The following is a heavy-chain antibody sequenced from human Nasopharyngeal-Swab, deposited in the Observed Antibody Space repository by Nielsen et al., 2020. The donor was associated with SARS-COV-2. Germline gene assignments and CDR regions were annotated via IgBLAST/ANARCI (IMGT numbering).Heavy chain of an antibody. CDR1: GGSFSAYS. J-gene: IGHJ6*03. CDR3: ARGLSGIVPAPILGLGPYYYYYYMDV. CDR2: INQSGST. D-gene: IGHD2-2*01. V-gene: IGHV4-34*01. Sequence: SETLSLTCAVYGGSFSAYSWAWIRQPPGKGLEWIAEINQSGSTNYSPSLKSRVTVSVDTSMNQFSLELRSVTAADTAVYYCARGLSGIVPAPILGLGPYYYYYYMDVWGKGTTVTVSS.